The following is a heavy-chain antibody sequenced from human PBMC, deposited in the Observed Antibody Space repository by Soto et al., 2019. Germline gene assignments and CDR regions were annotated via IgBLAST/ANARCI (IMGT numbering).Heavy chain of an antibody. CDR1: GFSLSTTAVG. V-gene: IGHV2-5*02. J-gene: IGHJ4*02. Sequence: QITLKESGPTLVKPTQTLTLTCTFSGFSLSTTAVGVGWIRQPPGKALEGLAIIYWDADKRYSPSLKSRLTITKDTSNNQVVLTMTNMDPVDTAPYYCARESSRFFDCWGQGTLVTVSS. CDR3: ARESSRFFDC. D-gene: IGHD2-2*01. CDR2: IYWDADK.